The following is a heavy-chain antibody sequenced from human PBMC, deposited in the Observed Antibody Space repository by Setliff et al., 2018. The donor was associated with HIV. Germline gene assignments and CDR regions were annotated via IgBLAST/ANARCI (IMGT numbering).Heavy chain of an antibody. V-gene: IGHV4-61*03. Sequence: SETLSLTCTVSGDSVSSRSYYWSWIRQPPGKGLEWIGYIYYSGSTNYNPSLKSRVTISVDTSKNHFSLKLRSVTAADTAVYYCAQLGMVDDFDYWGQGTLVTVAS. J-gene: IGHJ4*02. CDR1: GDSVSSRSYY. CDR3: AQLGMVDDFDY. D-gene: IGHD1-1*01. CDR2: IYYSGST.